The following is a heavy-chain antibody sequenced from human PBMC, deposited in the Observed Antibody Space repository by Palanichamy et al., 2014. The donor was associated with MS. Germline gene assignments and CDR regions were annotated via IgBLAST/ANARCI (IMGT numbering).Heavy chain of an antibody. V-gene: IGHV3-48*03. CDR2: ISSSGSTI. Sequence: EVQLVESGGGLVQPGGSLRLSCAASGFTFSSYEMNWVRQAPGKGLEWVSYISSSGSTIYYADSVKGRFTISRDNAKNSLYLQMNSLRAEDTAVYYCARVGTPKTYYFDYWGQGTLVTVSS. CDR1: GFTFSSYE. D-gene: IGHD7-27*01. J-gene: IGHJ4*02. CDR3: ARVGTPKTYYFDY.